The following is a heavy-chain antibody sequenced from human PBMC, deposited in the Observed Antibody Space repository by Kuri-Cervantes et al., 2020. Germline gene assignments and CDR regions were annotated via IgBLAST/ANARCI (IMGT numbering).Heavy chain of an antibody. D-gene: IGHD3-16*01. J-gene: IGHJ4*02. CDR1: GFTFSSYG. CDR3: ARDAALRLGELFYADF. Sequence: GGSLRLSCAASGFTFSSYGMHWVRQAPGKGPEWVAATSNDGSRNYYVDSVNGRFTISRDNSKKTLYLQMNSLRADDTAVYYCARDAALRLGELFYADFWGQGTQVTVSS. V-gene: IGHV3-33*05. CDR2: TSNDGSRN.